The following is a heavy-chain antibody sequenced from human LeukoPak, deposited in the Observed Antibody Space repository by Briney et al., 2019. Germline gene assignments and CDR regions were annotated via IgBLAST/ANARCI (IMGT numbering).Heavy chain of an antibody. D-gene: IGHD2-2*01. J-gene: IGHJ5*02. V-gene: IGHV4-38-2*02. CDR1: GYSISSGYY. CDR3: ARGGNVVVPAAHNWFDP. CDR2: IYHGGST. Sequence: KPSETLSLTCTVSGYSISSGYYWGWIRQPPGKGLEWIGSIYHGGSTYYKPSLKSRVTISVDTSKNQFSLKLSSVTAADTAVYYCARGGNVVVPAAHNWFDPWGQGTLVTVSS.